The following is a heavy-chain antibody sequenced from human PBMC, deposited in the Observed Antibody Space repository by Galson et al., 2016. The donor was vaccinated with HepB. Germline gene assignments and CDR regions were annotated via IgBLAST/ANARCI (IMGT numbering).Heavy chain of an antibody. D-gene: IGHD2-2*01. CDR1: GLSFSSSGVG. CDR2: IYWDDEK. V-gene: IGHV2-5*02. Sequence: PALVKPTQTLTLTCTFSGLSFSSSGVGVGWIRQPPGKALEWLGFIYWDDEKRYSPSLKNRLTITKDSSKDQVVLTMTNMDPVDTGTYYCAHRSHCINSTCYLYDWFDTWGQGTLVTVSS. J-gene: IGHJ5*02. CDR3: AHRSHCINSTCYLYDWFDT.